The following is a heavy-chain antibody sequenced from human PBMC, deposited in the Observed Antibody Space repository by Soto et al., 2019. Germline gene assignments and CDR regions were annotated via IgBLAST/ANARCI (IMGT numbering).Heavy chain of an antibody. CDR2: IKSKTDGETS. V-gene: IGHV3-15*07. D-gene: IGHD3-16*01. Sequence: PGGPLRLPCAAAGFTFRNPGINRIRKAPGKGLEWVGRIKSKTDGETSDFDASVKGRFAISRDDSKNMVYLQMNSLKTGDTGIFYCHADSYSTVIVLRLAFWGHGTLVTGSS. J-gene: IGHJ4*01. CDR1: GFTFRNPG. CDR3: HADSYSTVIVLRLAF.